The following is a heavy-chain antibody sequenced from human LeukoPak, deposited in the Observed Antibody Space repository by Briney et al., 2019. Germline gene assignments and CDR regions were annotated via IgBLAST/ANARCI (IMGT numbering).Heavy chain of an antibody. V-gene: IGHV3-11*01. CDR2: ITDSGNTI. Sequence: GGSLRLSCAASGFTFSDYNMNWVRQAPGKGLEWVSYITDSGNTIHYADSVKGRFTISRDNAKNSLYLQMNSLRAEDTAVYYCARSIGLTGGGVDVWGQGTTVTVS. J-gene: IGHJ6*02. CDR1: GFTFSDYN. CDR3: ARSIGLTGGGVDV. D-gene: IGHD3-9*01.